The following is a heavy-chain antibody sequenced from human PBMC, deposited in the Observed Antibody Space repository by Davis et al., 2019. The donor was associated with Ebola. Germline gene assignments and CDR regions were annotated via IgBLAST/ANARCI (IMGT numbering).Heavy chain of an antibody. D-gene: IGHD3-3*01. CDR1: GLTFSSYG. CDR3: AKGGGITIFGVVVDY. J-gene: IGHJ4*02. CDR2: ISYDGSNK. V-gene: IGHV3-30*18. Sequence: GGSLRLSCAASGLTFSSYGMHWVRQAPGKGLEWVAVISYDGSNKYYADSVKGRFTISRDNSKNTLYLQMNSLRAEDTAVYYCAKGGGITIFGVVVDYWGQGTLVTVSS.